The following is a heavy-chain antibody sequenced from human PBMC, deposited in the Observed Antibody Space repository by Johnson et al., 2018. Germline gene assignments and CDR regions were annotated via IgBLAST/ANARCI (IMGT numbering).Heavy chain of an antibody. CDR3: AKAITITKTLFDS. Sequence: VQSGGSLRLSCGAXGFTFRSCAMSWVRPAPGKGLEWVSGITGGGVGTYYTESVKGRFTISRDNSKNTLYLQMNSLRDEDTAVYYCAKAITITKTLFDSWGQGTLVTVSS. J-gene: IGHJ4*02. V-gene: IGHV3-23*01. D-gene: IGHD1-1*01. CDR1: GFTFRSCA. CDR2: ITGGGVGT.